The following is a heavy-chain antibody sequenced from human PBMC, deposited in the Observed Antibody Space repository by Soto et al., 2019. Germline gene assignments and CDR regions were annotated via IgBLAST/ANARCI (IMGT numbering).Heavy chain of an antibody. V-gene: IGHV3-9*01. CDR2: ITWNSNRI. Sequence: GGSLRLSXAASGFTFDDYAMHWVRQAPGKGLEWVSGITWNSNRIAYADSVKGRFTISRDNAKKSLYLQMNSLRTEDTAFYYCAKDISSSWYVPGMDVWGQGTTVTVSS. CDR3: AKDISSSWYVPGMDV. CDR1: GFTFDDYA. J-gene: IGHJ6*02. D-gene: IGHD6-13*01.